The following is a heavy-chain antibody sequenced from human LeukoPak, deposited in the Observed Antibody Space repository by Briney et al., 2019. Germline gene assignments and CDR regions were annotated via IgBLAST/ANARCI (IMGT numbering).Heavy chain of an antibody. V-gene: IGHV4-30-4*08. CDR1: GGSISSGDYY. Sequence: SETLSLTCTVSGGSISSGDYYWSWIRQPPGKGLEWIGYIYYSGSTYYNPSLKSRLTISLDTSKNQFSLRLSSVTAADTAVYYCARERTPGYSDYWGQGTLVTVSS. CDR3: ARERTPGYSDY. CDR2: IYYSGST. J-gene: IGHJ4*02.